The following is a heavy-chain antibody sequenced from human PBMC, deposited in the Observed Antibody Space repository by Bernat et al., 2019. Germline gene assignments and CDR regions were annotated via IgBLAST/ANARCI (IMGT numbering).Heavy chain of an antibody. Sequence: QVQLVESGGGVLQPGRSLRLSCAASGFTFSSYGMHWVRQAPGKGLEWVAVISYDGSNKYYADSVKGRFTISRDNSKNTLYLQMNSLRAEDTAVYYCARMNSGHDAFDIWGQGTMVTVSS. CDR2: ISYDGSNK. CDR3: ARMNSGHDAFDI. D-gene: IGHD5-12*01. CDR1: GFTFSSYG. J-gene: IGHJ3*02. V-gene: IGHV3-30*03.